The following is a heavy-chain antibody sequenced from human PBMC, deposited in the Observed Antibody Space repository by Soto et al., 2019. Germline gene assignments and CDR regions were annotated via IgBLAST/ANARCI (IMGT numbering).Heavy chain of an antibody. Sequence: GGSLRLSCAASGFIFRDWFMSWIRQAPGKGLEWISYISKDSGRATRYADSVKGRFTISRDNSKNTLYLQMNSLRAEDTAVYYCARDPPHDYYDSSGSPEYYFDYWGQGTLVTVSS. CDR1: GFIFRDWF. D-gene: IGHD3-22*01. J-gene: IGHJ4*02. V-gene: IGHV3-11*04. CDR3: ARDPPHDYYDSSGSPEYYFDY. CDR2: ISKDSGRAT.